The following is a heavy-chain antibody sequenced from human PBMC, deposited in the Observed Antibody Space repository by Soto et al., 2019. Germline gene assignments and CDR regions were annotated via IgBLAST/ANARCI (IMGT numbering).Heavy chain of an antibody. CDR3: ARSGQYYYDSSGYYYDGWFDT. D-gene: IGHD3-22*01. J-gene: IGHJ5*02. V-gene: IGHV5-51*01. Sequence: PGESLKISCKGSGYSFTSYWIGWVRQMPGKGLEWMGIIYPGDSDTRYSPSFQGQVTISADKSISTAYLQWSSLKASDTAMYYCARSGQYYYDSSGYYYDGWFDTWGQGTLVTVSS. CDR1: GYSFTSYW. CDR2: IYPGDSDT.